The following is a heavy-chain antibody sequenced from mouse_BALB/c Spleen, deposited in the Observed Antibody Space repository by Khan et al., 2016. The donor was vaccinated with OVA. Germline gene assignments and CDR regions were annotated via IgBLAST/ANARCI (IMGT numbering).Heavy chain of an antibody. CDR3: ARVDYGYGFAY. CDR1: GFTFTDYY. V-gene: IGHV7-3*02. J-gene: IGHJ3*01. Sequence: EVELVESGGGLVQPGGSLRLSCATSGFTFTDYYMNWVRQPPGKALEWLGFIRKKASGYTTEYSPSVKGRFTISRDNSKSILYLHMSTLRAEDSATYYCARVDYGYGFAYWGQGTLVTVSA. D-gene: IGHD1-2*01. CDR2: IRKKASGYTT.